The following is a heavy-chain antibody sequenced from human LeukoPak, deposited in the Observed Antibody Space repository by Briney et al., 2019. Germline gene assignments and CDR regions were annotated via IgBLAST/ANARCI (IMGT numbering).Heavy chain of an antibody. Sequence: SETLSLTCAVYGGSFSGYYWSWIRQPPGKGLEWIGEINHSGSTNYNPSLKSRVTISVDTSKNQFSLKLSSVTAADAAVYYCARRRGVRGVNNFDYWGQGTLVTVSS. CDR2: INHSGST. V-gene: IGHV4-34*01. CDR1: GGSFSGYY. CDR3: ARRRGVRGVNNFDY. J-gene: IGHJ4*02. D-gene: IGHD3-10*01.